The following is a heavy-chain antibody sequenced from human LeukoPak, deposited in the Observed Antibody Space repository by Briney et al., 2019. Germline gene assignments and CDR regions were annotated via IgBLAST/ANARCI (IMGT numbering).Heavy chain of an antibody. J-gene: IGHJ4*02. Sequence: PGGSLRLSSAASGFTFSSYSMNWVRQAPGKGLEWVSSISSSSSYIYYADSVKGRFTISRDNAKNSLYLQMNSLRAEDTAVYYCAREGYCGGDCYGGVDYWGQGTLVTVSS. V-gene: IGHV3-21*01. CDR2: ISSSSSYI. D-gene: IGHD2-21*01. CDR3: AREGYCGGDCYGGVDY. CDR1: GFTFSSYS.